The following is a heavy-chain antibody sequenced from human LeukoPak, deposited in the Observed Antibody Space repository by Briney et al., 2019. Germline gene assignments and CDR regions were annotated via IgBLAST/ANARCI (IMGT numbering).Heavy chain of an antibody. J-gene: IGHJ4*02. CDR3: AKDPPRFEYSSLKDFDY. Sequence: GGSLRLSCAASGFTFTDFYMSWIRQAPGKGLEWVSYITNSGTTIYYADSVEGRFTISRDNSKNTLYLQMNSLRAEDTAVYYCAKDPPRFEYSSLKDFDYWGQGTLVTVSS. V-gene: IGHV3-11*01. CDR2: ITNSGTTI. D-gene: IGHD6-6*01. CDR1: GFTFTDFY.